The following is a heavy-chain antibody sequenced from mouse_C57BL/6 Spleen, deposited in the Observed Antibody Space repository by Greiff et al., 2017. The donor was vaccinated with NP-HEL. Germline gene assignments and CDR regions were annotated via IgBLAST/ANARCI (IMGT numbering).Heavy chain of an antibody. Sequence: EVQLVESGAELVKPGASVKLSCTASGFNIKDYYMHWVKQRTEQGLEWIGRIDPEDGETKSAPKLQGKATITADTSSNTAYLQLSSLTSEDTAVYYCARWDTTVDHYAMDYWGQGTSVTVSS. J-gene: IGHJ4*01. CDR2: IDPEDGET. V-gene: IGHV14-2*01. CDR1: GFNIKDYY. D-gene: IGHD1-1*01. CDR3: ARWDTTVDHYAMDY.